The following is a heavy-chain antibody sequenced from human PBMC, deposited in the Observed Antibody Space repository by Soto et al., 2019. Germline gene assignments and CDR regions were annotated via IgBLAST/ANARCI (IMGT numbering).Heavy chain of an antibody. CDR1: GGSISSYY. CDR2: IYYSGST. D-gene: IGHD6-13*01. Sequence: PSETLSLTCTVSGGSISSYYWSWIRQPPGKGLEWIGYIYYSGSTNYNPSLKSRVTISVDTSKNQFSLKLSSVTAADTAVYYCARDVPRYSSSWYGWFDPWGQGTLVTVS. J-gene: IGHJ5*02. V-gene: IGHV4-59*01. CDR3: ARDVPRYSSSWYGWFDP.